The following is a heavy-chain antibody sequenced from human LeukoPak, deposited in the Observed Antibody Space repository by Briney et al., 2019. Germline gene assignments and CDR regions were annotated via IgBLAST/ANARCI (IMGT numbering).Heavy chain of an antibody. Sequence: ASVKVSCKASGYTFTGYYMHWVRQAPGQGLEWMGWINPNSGGTNYAQKFQGRVTMTRDTSISTAYMELSRLRSDDTAGYYCARDLSYYDSSGYYWGQGTLVTVSS. V-gene: IGHV1-2*02. CDR2: INPNSGGT. D-gene: IGHD3-22*01. CDR1: GYTFTGYY. J-gene: IGHJ4*02. CDR3: ARDLSYYDSSGYY.